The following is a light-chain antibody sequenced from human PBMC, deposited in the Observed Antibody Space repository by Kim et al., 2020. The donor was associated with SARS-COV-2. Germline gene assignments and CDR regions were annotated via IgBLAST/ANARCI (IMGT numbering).Light chain of an antibody. V-gene: IGKV3-15*01. CDR2: GVS. J-gene: IGKJ1*01. CDR1: QSVSSN. Sequence: SPGERATLSCRASQSVSSNLAWYQQKPGQAPRLLIYGVSTRATGIPARFSGSGSGTEFTLTISSLQSEDFAVYFGQQYNNWPPWTFGQGTKVDIK. CDR3: QQYNNWPPWT.